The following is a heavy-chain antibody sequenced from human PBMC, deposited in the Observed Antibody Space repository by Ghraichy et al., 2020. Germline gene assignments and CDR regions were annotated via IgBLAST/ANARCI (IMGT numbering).Heavy chain of an antibody. CDR2: IYYSGST. J-gene: IGHJ3*02. Sequence: SETLSLTCTVSGGSISSSSYYWGWIRQSPGKGLEWIGSIYYSGSTYYNPSLKSRVTISVDTSKNQFSLKLSSVTAADTAVYYCARGHPFDIWGQGTMVTVSS. CDR3: ARGHPFDI. CDR1: GGSISSSSYY. V-gene: IGHV4-39*01.